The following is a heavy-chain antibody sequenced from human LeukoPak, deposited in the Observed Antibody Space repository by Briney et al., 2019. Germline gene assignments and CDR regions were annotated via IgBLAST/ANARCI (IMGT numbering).Heavy chain of an antibody. CDR1: GFTFSSYG. D-gene: IGHD4-11*01. CDR2: LSGSAGTT. Sequence: PGGTLRLSCAASGFTFSSYGMSWVRQAPGKGLEWVSALSGSAGTTYYADSVKGRFTISRDNSKNTLYLQMNSLRAEDTAVYYCARCDLQQFRYYYYYMDVWGKGTTVTISS. CDR3: ARCDLQQFRYYYYYMDV. V-gene: IGHV3-23*01. J-gene: IGHJ6*03.